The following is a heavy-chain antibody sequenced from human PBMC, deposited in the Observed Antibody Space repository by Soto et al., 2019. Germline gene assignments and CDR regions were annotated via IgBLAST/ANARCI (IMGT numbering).Heavy chain of an antibody. CDR3: ARDRYSGYNSQFDY. V-gene: IGHV1-2*02. CDR2: INPNTRGT. J-gene: IGHJ4*02. CDR1: GYIFTGYY. D-gene: IGHD5-12*01. Sequence: ASVKVSCKASGYIFTGYYIHWVRRAPGQGLEWMGWINPNTRGTHSAQRFQGRVTMTRDTSISTAYMELSSLRSDDSAVYYCARDRYSGYNSQFDYWGQGTLVTV.